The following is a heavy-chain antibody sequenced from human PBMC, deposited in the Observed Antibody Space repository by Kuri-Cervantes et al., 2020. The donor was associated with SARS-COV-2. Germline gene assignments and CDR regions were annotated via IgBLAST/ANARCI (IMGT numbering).Heavy chain of an antibody. Sequence: GGSLRLSCAAFGFTFSGYSMNWIRQAPGKGLEWVASIDSSSYYIYHADSVKGRLTISRDNAKTSLYLQMNSLKPEDTAVYYCAREEGGELGEAFDYWGQGALVTVSS. CDR2: IDSSSYYI. J-gene: IGHJ4*02. CDR3: AREEGGELGEAFDY. CDR1: GFTFSGYS. D-gene: IGHD7-27*01. V-gene: IGHV3-21*01.